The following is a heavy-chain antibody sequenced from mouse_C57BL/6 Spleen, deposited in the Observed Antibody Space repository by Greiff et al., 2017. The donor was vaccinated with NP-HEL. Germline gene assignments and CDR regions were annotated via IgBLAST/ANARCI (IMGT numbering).Heavy chain of an antibody. J-gene: IGHJ3*01. Sequence: QVQLQQSGAELVRPGTSVKMSCKASGYTFTNYWIGWAKQRPGHGLEWIGDIYPGGGYTNYNEKFKGKATLTADNSSSTAYMQFSSLTSEDSAIYYCARWGDYDRGWFAYWGQGTLVTVSA. V-gene: IGHV1-63*01. CDR1: GYTFTNYW. CDR3: ARWGDYDRGWFAY. CDR2: IYPGGGYT. D-gene: IGHD2-4*01.